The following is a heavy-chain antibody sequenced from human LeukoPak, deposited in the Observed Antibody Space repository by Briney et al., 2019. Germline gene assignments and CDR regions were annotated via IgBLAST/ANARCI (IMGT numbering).Heavy chain of an antibody. V-gene: IGHV3-74*01. Sequence: NPGGSLRLSCAASGFTFSSYWMHWVRQAPGKGLVWVSRINTDGSSTSYADSVKGRFTISRDNAKNTLYLQMNSLRAEDTAVYYCARDKVPAAKRPYYYYYMDVWGKGTTVTVSS. CDR2: INTDGSST. CDR1: GFTFSSYW. CDR3: ARDKVPAAKRPYYYYYMDV. J-gene: IGHJ6*03. D-gene: IGHD2-2*01.